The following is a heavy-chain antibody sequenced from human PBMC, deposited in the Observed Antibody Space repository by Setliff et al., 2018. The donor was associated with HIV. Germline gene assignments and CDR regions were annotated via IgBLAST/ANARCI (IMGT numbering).Heavy chain of an antibody. D-gene: IGHD1-1*01. Sequence: SETLSLTCSVFGGSMSRVYWTWIRQPPGKGLEWIGYVSASGTTKYNPSLQSRVTISGDSSKNQFSLRLSSVTAADTAVYYCAKEGSWNDDSGAFNIWGQGTMVTVSS. V-gene: IGHV4-4*08. CDR3: AKEGSWNDDSGAFNI. CDR2: VSASGTT. J-gene: IGHJ3*02. CDR1: GGSMSRVY.